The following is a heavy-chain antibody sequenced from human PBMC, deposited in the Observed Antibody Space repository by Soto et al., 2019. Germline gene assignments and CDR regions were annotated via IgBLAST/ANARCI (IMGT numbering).Heavy chain of an antibody. CDR2: INPNSGGT. Sequence: QVQLVQSGAEVKKPGASVKVSCKASGYTFTGYYMHWVRQAPGQGLEWMGWINPNSGGTNYAQKFQGRVTMARDTSISTAYMELSRLRSDDTAVYYCARLAEHYDFWSGYSYYFDYWGQGTLVTVSS. CDR3: ARLAEHYDFWSGYSYYFDY. D-gene: IGHD3-3*01. J-gene: IGHJ4*02. CDR1: GYTFTGYY. V-gene: IGHV1-2*02.